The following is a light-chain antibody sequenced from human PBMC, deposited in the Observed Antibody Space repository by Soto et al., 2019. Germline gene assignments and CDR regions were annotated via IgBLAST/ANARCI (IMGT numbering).Light chain of an antibody. CDR3: HQRQRWPRT. J-gene: IGKJ1*01. V-gene: IGKV3-11*01. CDR2: EAS. CDR1: QTVGVR. Sequence: EIFVTQVPATPSSSPGERATPSCRASQTVGVRLAWYQHKPGQAPRLIIYEASNRAAGIPARFSGSGSGTDFTLTITSLEPEDFAFYYCHQRQRWPRTFGQGTKVDIK.